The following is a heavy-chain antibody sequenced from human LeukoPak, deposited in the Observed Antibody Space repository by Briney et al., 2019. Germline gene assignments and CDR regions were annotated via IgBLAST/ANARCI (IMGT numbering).Heavy chain of an antibody. D-gene: IGHD6-13*01. V-gene: IGHV1-18*01. CDR1: GYTFTSYG. CDR2: ISAYNGNT. CDR3: ARGREEISSSTPYYYYYMDV. J-gene: IGHJ6*03. Sequence: ASVKVSCKASGYTFTSYGISWVRQAPGQGLEWMGWISAYNGNTNYAQKLQGRVTMTTDTSTSTAYMELRSLRSDDTAVYYCARGREEISSSTPYYYYYMDVWGKGTTVTVSS.